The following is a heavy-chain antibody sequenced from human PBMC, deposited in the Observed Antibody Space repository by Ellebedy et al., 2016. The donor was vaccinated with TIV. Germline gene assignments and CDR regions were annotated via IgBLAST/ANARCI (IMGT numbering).Heavy chain of an antibody. J-gene: IGHJ4*02. CDR3: ARGKYYYDSSGYQGFDY. V-gene: IGHV1-69*13. CDR2: IIAIFGTA. D-gene: IGHD3-22*01. CDR1: GGTFTSYA. Sequence: SVKVSCKASGGTFTSYAISWVRQAPGQGLEWMGGIIAIFGTANYAQKFQGRVTITADESTSTAYMELSSLRSEDTAVYYCARGKYYYDSSGYQGFDYWGQGTLVTVSS.